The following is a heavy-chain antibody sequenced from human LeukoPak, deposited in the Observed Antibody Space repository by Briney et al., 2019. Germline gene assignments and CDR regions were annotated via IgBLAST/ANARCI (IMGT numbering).Heavy chain of an antibody. V-gene: IGHV4-61*02. J-gene: IGHJ4*02. CDR2: IYTSGST. CDR3: ARATTYYYDSSGYYASLFDY. CDR1: GGSISSGSYY. D-gene: IGHD3-22*01. Sequence: SQTLSLTCTVSGGSISSGSYYWSWIRQPAGKGLEWIGRIYTSGSTNYNPSLKSRVTISVGTSKNQFSLKLSSVTAADTAVYYCARATTYYYDSSGYYASLFDYWGQGTLVTVSS.